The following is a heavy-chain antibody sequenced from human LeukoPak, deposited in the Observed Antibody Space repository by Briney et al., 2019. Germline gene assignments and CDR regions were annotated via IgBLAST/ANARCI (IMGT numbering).Heavy chain of an antibody. CDR3: ASLDAFDM. J-gene: IGHJ3*02. CDR2: VNPNSGGT. V-gene: IGHV1-2*02. CDR1: GNTFTDYF. Sequence: ASVKVSCKASGNTFTDYFIHWVRQAPGQGLEWMGWVNPNSGGTNYAQKFQGRVTMTRDTSISTTYMELSRLRSYDTAMYYCASLDAFDMWGQGTMVTVSS.